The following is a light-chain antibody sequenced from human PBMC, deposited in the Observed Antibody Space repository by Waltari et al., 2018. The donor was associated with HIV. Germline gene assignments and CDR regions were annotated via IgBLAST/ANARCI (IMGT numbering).Light chain of an antibody. Sequence: AIQMTQSPSSLSASVGDRVTITCRASQGIGNDLGWYQQKPEKAPELLIYAASSLQSGVPSRFSGSGSGTDFTLTISSLQPEDFATYYCLQDYNYPLTFGGGTKVEIK. CDR1: QGIGND. CDR2: AAS. V-gene: IGKV1-6*01. J-gene: IGKJ4*01. CDR3: LQDYNYPLT.